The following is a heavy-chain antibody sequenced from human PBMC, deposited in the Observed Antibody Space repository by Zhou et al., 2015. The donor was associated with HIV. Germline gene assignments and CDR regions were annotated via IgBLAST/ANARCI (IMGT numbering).Heavy chain of an antibody. CDR3: TRGRWEVPDAY. Sequence: QVQLVQSGAEVRQPGASVKVSCRASGYSFSSYDINWIRQAPGQGLEWMGWLNPQTGSAVYAQKFQGRVTMTRNTSIRTVYMELSRLRSDDGAVYYCTRGRWEVPDAYWGQGTLVTVSP. J-gene: IGHJ4*02. CDR1: GYSFSSYD. CDR2: LNPQTGSA. V-gene: IGHV1-8*01. D-gene: IGHD1-26*01.